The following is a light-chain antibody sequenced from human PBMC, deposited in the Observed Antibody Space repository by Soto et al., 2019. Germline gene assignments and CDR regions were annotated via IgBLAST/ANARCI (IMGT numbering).Light chain of an antibody. Sequence: EIWVTQSPATLSRSPGERATLSCRASQSVSSNLAWYQQKPGQAPRLLIYGASTRATGIPARFSGSGSGTEFTLTISSLQSEDYAVYYCHQYNNWPPWTFGQGTKVDIK. J-gene: IGKJ1*01. CDR2: GAS. CDR3: HQYNNWPPWT. V-gene: IGKV3-15*01. CDR1: QSVSSN.